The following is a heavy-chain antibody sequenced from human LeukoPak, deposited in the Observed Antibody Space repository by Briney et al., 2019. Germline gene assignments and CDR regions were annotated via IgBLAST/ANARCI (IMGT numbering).Heavy chain of an antibody. Sequence: GGSLRLSCAASGFTFSNYGMHCVRQAPGKGLEWVAVIWFDGSNKYYADSVKGRFTISRDNSKNTLYLQMNSLRADDTAVYYCARDPQNYDILTGYNTPYDFDYWGQGTLVTVSS. J-gene: IGHJ4*02. CDR2: IWFDGSNK. D-gene: IGHD3-9*01. CDR3: ARDPQNYDILTGYNTPYDFDY. CDR1: GFTFSNYG. V-gene: IGHV3-33*01.